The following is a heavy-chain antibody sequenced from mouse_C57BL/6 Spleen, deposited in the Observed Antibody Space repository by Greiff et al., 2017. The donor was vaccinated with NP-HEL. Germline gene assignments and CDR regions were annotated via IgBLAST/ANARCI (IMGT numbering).Heavy chain of an antibody. Sequence: EVKLVESGGGLVKPGGSLKLSCAASGFTFSSYAMSWVRQTPEKRLEWVATISDGGSYTYYPDNVKGRFTISRDNAKNNLYLQMSHLKSEDTAMYYCARARDYGNSFAYWGQWTLVTVSA. V-gene: IGHV5-4*03. CDR1: GFTFSSYA. CDR3: ARARDYGNSFAY. CDR2: ISDGGSYT. J-gene: IGHJ3*01. D-gene: IGHD2-1*01.